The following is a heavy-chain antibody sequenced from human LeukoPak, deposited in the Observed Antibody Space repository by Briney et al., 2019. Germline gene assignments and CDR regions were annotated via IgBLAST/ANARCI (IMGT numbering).Heavy chain of an antibody. Sequence: PGGYLRLSCAASGFTFSSYAMSWVRQAPGKGLEWVSAIGGSGGSTYYADSVKGRFTISRDNSKNTLYLQMNSLRAEDTAVYYCAKGRYYYDSSGYYWGQGTLVTVSS. CDR2: IGGSGGST. D-gene: IGHD3-22*01. CDR3: AKGRYYYDSSGYY. CDR1: GFTFSSYA. J-gene: IGHJ4*02. V-gene: IGHV3-23*01.